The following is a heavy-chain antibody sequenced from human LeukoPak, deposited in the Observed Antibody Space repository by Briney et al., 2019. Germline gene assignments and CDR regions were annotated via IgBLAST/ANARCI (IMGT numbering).Heavy chain of an antibody. J-gene: IGHJ4*02. CDR2: IRSKAYRGTT. CDR1: GFTFGDFA. CDR3: TRSFRNISPYYYFDY. Sequence: GGSLRLSCTASGFTFGDFAMNWVRQAPGKGLEWVGYIRSKAYRGTTEYAASVKGRFTISRDDSKNIAYLQMNSLETEDTAVYFCTRSFRNISPYYYFDYWGQGTLVTVSS. V-gene: IGHV3-49*04. D-gene: IGHD2/OR15-2a*01.